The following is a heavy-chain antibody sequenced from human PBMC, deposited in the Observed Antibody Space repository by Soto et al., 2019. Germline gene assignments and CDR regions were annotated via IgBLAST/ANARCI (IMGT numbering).Heavy chain of an antibody. CDR3: TSFSYKVPS. CDR2: IIGDGSNT. Sequence: PGGSLRLSCAASGFTFSSYWMHWVRQAPGKGLVWVSHIIGDGSNTTYADSVKGRFTISRDNAKNMLYLQMNSLRAEDTAVYYCTSFSYKVPSWGQGTLVTVSS. J-gene: IGHJ5*02. D-gene: IGHD1-1*01. CDR1: GFTFSSYW. V-gene: IGHV3-74*01.